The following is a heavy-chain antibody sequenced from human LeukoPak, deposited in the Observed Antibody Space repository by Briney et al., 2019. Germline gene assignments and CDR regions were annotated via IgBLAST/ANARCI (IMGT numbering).Heavy chain of an antibody. V-gene: IGHV3-21*01. D-gene: IGHD3-10*01. CDR2: ISSSSSYI. J-gene: IGHJ4*02. CDR1: GFTFSSYS. CDR3: ARDPIMVRGVLDY. Sequence: GGSLRLSCAASGFTFSSYSMNWVRQAPGKGLEWVSSISSSSSYIYYADSVKGRFTISRENAKNSLYLQMNSLRAEDTAVYYCARDPIMVRGVLDYWGQGTLVTVSS.